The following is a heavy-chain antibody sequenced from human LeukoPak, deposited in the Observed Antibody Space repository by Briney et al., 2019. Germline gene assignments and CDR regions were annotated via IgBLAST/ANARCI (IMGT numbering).Heavy chain of an antibody. CDR1: XFTFSSYS. D-gene: IGHD3-10*01. CDR2: ISSSSSYI. J-gene: IGHJ6*02. V-gene: IGHV3-21*01. CDR3: ARMGRGSGRLMDV. Sequence: XXSLRLSCAAXXFTFSSYSMNWVRQAPGKGLEWVSSISSSSSYIYYADSVKGRFTISRDNAKNSLYLQMNSLRAEDTAVYYCARMGRGSGRLMDVWGQGTTVTVSS.